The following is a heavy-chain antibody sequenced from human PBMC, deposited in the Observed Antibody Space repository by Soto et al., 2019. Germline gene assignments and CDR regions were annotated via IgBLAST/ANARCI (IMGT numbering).Heavy chain of an antibody. CDR2: IYHSGST. J-gene: IGHJ5*02. CDR3: ARARQLSAVDWFDP. CDR1: GGSISSGGYS. V-gene: IGHV4-30-2*01. D-gene: IGHD6-19*01. Sequence: SETLSLTCAVSGGSISSGGYSWSWIRQPPGKGLEWIGYIYHSGSTYYNPSLKSRVTISVDRSKNQFSLKLSSVTAADTAVYYCARARQLSAVDWFDPWGQGTLVTVYS.